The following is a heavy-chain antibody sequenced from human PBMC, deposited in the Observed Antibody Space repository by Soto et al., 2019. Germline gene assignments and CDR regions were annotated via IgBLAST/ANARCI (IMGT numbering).Heavy chain of an antibody. CDR2: IWYDGSXX. CDR1: GFTFSSYG. J-gene: IGHJ4*02. CDR3: ARGEPFDY. V-gene: IGHV3-33*01. D-gene: IGHD1-1*01. Sequence: XXLSCAASGFTFSSYGMHWVRQAPGKGLEWVAVIWYDGSXXYYADSVKGRFTISRDNSKNTLYLQMNSLRAEDTAVYYCARGEPFDYWGQGTLVTVSS.